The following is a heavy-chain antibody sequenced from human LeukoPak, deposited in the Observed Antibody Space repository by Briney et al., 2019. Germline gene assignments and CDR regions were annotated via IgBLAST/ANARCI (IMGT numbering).Heavy chain of an antibody. D-gene: IGHD3-16*01. CDR1: GFTFSTYG. J-gene: IGHJ4*02. CDR2: ISGDGRTT. V-gene: IGHV3-30*03. Sequence: RAGGPLRLSCVASGFTFSTYGIHWVRQAPGKGLEWLAVISGDGRTTYYADSVKGRFTISRDNSRNTLYLQMNSLRVDDTAMYYCGASYWGQGTLVTVP. CDR3: GASY.